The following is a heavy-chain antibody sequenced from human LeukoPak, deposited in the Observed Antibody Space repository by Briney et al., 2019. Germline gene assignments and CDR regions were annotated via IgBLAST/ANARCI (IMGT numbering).Heavy chain of an antibody. J-gene: IGHJ4*02. CDR1: GYTLTELS. Sequence: ASVKVSWKVSGYTLTELSMHWVRQAPGKGLVWMGGFDPEDGETIYAQKFQGRVTMTEDTSTDTAYMELSSLRSEDTAVYYCATAAVGATLNFDYWGQGTLVTVSS. CDR3: ATAAVGATLNFDY. V-gene: IGHV1-24*01. CDR2: FDPEDGET. D-gene: IGHD1-26*01.